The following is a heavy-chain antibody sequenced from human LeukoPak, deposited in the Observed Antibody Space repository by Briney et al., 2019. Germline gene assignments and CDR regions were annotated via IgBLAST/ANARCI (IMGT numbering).Heavy chain of an antibody. CDR3: ESRSQLDPRAALSY. J-gene: IGHJ4*02. Sequence: PVRRQTFSCAASGFTLSTYRMNRARHPPGKGLESDSYLISNSSTIYYADSVKGRFTISRDNANSSLYLEMNSLKAEVTDVYYCESRSQLDPRAALSYGGQGTLVTVAS. V-gene: IGHV3-48*01. CDR1: GFTLSTYR. D-gene: IGHD3/OR15-3a*01. CDR2: LISNSSTI.